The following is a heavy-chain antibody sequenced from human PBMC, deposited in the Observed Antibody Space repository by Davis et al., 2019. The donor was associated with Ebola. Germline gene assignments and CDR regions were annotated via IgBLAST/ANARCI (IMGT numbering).Heavy chain of an antibody. V-gene: IGHV4-34*01. CDR3: ARTTKTNIEPSGIGFKSFDC. D-gene: IGHD4-17*01. J-gene: IGHJ4*02. CDR1: GCSFSAYF. Sequence: SETLSLTCDVYGCSFSAYFWSWIRQPPGKGLEWIGDTSHSGYTNYSPSLMSRVTISVDSSKHQFSLKLNSVTAADTAVYSCARTTKTNIEPSGIGFKSFDCWGQGALVSVSS. CDR2: TSHSGYT.